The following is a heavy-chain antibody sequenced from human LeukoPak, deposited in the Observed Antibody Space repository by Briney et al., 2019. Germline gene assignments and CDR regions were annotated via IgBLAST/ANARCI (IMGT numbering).Heavy chain of an antibody. J-gene: IGHJ4*02. CDR2: IWYDGSNK. D-gene: IGHD3-10*01. Sequence: GRSLRLSCAASGFTFSSYGMHWVRQAPGKGLEWVAVIWYDGSNKYYADSVKGRFTISRDNSKNTLYLQMNSLRAEDTAVYYCARDNWFGGPRDYFDYWGQGTLVTVSS. V-gene: IGHV3-33*01. CDR3: ARDNWFGGPRDYFDY. CDR1: GFTFSSYG.